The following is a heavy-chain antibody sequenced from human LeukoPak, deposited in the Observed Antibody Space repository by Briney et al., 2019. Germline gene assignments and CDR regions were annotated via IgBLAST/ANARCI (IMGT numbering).Heavy chain of an antibody. V-gene: IGHV3-33*01. J-gene: IGHJ4*02. Sequence: PGGSLRLSCAASGFTFSTSGMHWVRQAPGKGLEWVAVIWYDGSNKYYADSVKGRFTISRDNSKNTLYLQMNSLRAEDTAVYYCARGGRHYYDFWSGYYLDYWGQGTLVTVSS. CDR3: ARGGRHYYDFWSGYYLDY. D-gene: IGHD3-3*01. CDR1: GFTFSTSG. CDR2: IWYDGSNK.